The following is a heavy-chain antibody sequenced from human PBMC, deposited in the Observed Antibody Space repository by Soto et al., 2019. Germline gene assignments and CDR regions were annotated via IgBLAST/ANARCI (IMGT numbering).Heavy chain of an antibody. CDR2: ISPYNGNR. J-gene: IGHJ1*01. CDR1: GYTFSRYG. D-gene: IGHD5-12*01. CDR3: ARDPADITDPATYFQH. Sequence: QVQLVQSGAEVKKPGASVKVSCKTSGYTFSRYGISWVRQAPGQGLEWMGWISPYNGNRNYAQNLQGRVTMTTDTPTSTAYMQLRSLTSDDPAVYYCARDPADITDPATYFQHWGQGTLVTVSS. V-gene: IGHV1-18*04.